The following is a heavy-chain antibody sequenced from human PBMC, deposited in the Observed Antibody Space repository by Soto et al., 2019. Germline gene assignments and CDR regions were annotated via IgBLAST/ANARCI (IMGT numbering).Heavy chain of an antibody. CDR1: GFTFSSYA. CDR2: ISSSGDST. J-gene: IGHJ4*02. D-gene: IGHD6-6*01. CDR3: AKVPWQLVRTHYFDY. Sequence: EVQLLESGGGLVQPGGSLRLSCAASGFTFSSYAMSWVRPAPGKGLEWVSGISSSGDSTNYADSVKGRFTISRDNSKSTLFLQMNSLRAEDTAVYYCAKVPWQLVRTHYFDYWGQGTLVTVSS. V-gene: IGHV3-23*01.